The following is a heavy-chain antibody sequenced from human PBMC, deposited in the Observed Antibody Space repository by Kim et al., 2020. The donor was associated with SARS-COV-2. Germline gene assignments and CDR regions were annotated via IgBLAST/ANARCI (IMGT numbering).Heavy chain of an antibody. Sequence: GESLKISCKGSGYIFTNFWITWVCQLPGKGLEWMGRIDPSDSYINDSPSFRGHVTLSVDKSINTAFLEWSSLQASDSARYYCVRSVYGYSGYDSVGYWGQGTLVTVSS. J-gene: IGHJ4*02. D-gene: IGHD5-12*01. CDR2: IDPSDSYI. CDR1: GYIFTNFW. V-gene: IGHV5-10-1*01. CDR3: VRSVYGYSGYDSVGY.